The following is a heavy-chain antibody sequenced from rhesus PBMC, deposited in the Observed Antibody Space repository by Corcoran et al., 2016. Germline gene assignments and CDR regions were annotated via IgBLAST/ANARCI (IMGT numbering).Heavy chain of an antibody. CDR1: GFTFSSYG. Sequence: EVQLVESGGGLVQPGGSLRLSCAASGFTFSSYGMHWVRQAPGKELEWVAVISYDERKKYYTDSVKDRFTISRDNSKNMLYIQMNNLKLEDTAVYYCASSGLTYCTGSGCPTGYWGQGVLVTVSS. J-gene: IGHJ4*01. CDR3: ASSGLTYCTGSGCPTGY. V-gene: IGHV3-54*02. D-gene: IGHD2-21*01. CDR2: ISYDERKK.